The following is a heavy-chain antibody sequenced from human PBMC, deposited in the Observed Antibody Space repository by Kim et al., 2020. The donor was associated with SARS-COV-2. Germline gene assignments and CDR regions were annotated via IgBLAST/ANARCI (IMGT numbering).Heavy chain of an antibody. V-gene: IGHV3-7*01. CDR3: VRSGSGSGSFYGAWDY. D-gene: IGHD3-10*01. Sequence: DSVKGRFSISRDNGKNSVYLQMDSLRAEDTAVYFCVRSGSGSGSFYGAWDYWGQGSLVTVTS. J-gene: IGHJ4*02.